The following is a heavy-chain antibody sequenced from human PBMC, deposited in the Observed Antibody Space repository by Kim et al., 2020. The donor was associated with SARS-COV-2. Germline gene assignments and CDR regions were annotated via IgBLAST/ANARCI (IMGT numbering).Heavy chain of an antibody. V-gene: IGHV4-59*01. CDR3: ARVDSSGYYNWFDP. J-gene: IGHJ5*02. Sequence: NPSLKSRVTISVDTSKNQFSLRLNSVSAADTAVYYCARVDSSGYYNWFDPWGQGTLVTVSS. D-gene: IGHD3-22*01.